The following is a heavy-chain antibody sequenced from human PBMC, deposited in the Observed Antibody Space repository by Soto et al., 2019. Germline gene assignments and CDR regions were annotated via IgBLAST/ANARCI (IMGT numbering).Heavy chain of an antibody. CDR1: GGTFSTYA. CDR3: ASGLQLWLRRINNGYSG. CDR2: IIPMFGTA. D-gene: IGHD5-12*01. Sequence: QVQVVQSGAEVKKPESSVKVSCKAPGGTFSTYAISWVRKAPGQGLEWMGGIIPMFGTANYAQRFQDRVTITADESTNTVYMELSSLRSEDTAVYFCASGLQLWLRRINNGYSGWGQGTLVTVSS. J-gene: IGHJ4*02. V-gene: IGHV1-69*12.